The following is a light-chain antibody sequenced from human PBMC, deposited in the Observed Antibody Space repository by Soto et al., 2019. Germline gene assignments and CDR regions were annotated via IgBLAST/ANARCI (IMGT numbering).Light chain of an antibody. V-gene: IGLV2-14*01. J-gene: IGLJ1*01. CDR3: SSYTTGTTLYV. CDR1: RSEVGGYNY. CDR2: DVS. Sequence: QSALTQPASVSGSPGQSITISCTTSRSEVGGYNYVSWYQQYPGKAPKLMIYDVSNRPSGVSNRFSGSKSGNTASLTISGLQAEDEADYYCSSYTTGTTLYVFGTGTKLTVL.